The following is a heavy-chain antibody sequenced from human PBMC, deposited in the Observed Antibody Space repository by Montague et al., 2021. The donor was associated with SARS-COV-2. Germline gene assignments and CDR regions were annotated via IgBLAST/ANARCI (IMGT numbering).Heavy chain of an antibody. CDR3: ARVSKQHIVVVIAIVYYYYMDV. CDR1: GGSFSGYY. Sequence: SETLSLTCAVYGGSFSGYYWSWIRQPPGKGLEWIGEINHSGSTNYIPSLKSRVTISVDTSKNQFSLKLSSVTAADTAVYYCARVSKQHIVVVIAIVYYYYMDVWGKGTTVTVSS. D-gene: IGHD2-21*01. V-gene: IGHV4-34*01. CDR2: INHSGST. J-gene: IGHJ6*03.